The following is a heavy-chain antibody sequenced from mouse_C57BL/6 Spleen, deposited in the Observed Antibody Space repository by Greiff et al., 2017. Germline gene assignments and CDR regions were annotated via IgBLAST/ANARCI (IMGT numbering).Heavy chain of an antibody. D-gene: IGHD1-1*02. CDR1: GYTFTDYE. V-gene: IGHV1-15*01. Sequence: VKLQESGAELVRPGASVTLSCKASGYTFTDYEMHWVKQTPVHGLEWIGAIDPETGGTAYNQKFKGKAILTADKSSSTAYMELRSLTSEDSAVYYCTRWVGFDYWGQGTTLTVSS. CDR3: TRWVGFDY. CDR2: IDPETGGT. J-gene: IGHJ2*01.